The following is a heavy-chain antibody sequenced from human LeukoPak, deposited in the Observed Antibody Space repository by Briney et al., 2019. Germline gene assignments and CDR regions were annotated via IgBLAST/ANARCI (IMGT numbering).Heavy chain of an antibody. CDR3: GMSGDRVPLQDDVFDV. D-gene: IGHD1-26*01. CDR2: IYPGDSGP. J-gene: IGHJ3*01. Sequence: PGESLKISCKVSGYSFTSYCIGWERQMPGKGLEWMGIIYPGDSGPTYSPSFQGQVTISVDKSINTAYLQWSSLQASDTAMYYCGMSGDRVPLQDDVFDVWGQGTMVTVST. V-gene: IGHV5-51*01. CDR1: GYSFTSYC.